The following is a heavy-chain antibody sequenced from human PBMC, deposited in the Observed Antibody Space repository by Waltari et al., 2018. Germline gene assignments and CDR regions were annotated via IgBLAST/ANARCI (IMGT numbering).Heavy chain of an antibody. CDR3: ARALTTPNDY. Sequence: EVQLVESGGGLVKPGGSLRLSFAASGFTISSFGMRWVRQAPGKGLEWVSSSTNRNTYISYAGSVKGRFTVSIDNAKNSLYLQMNSLRADDTAVYFCARALTTPNDYWGQGTLVTVSS. CDR1: GFTISSFG. J-gene: IGHJ4*02. V-gene: IGHV3-21*03. CDR2: STNRNTYI. D-gene: IGHD4-17*01.